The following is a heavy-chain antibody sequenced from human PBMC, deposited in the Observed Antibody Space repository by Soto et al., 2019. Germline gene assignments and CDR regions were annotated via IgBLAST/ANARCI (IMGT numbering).Heavy chain of an antibody. V-gene: IGHV4-39*01. Sequence: SETLSLTCTVSGGSVSNSNYYWGWIRQSPGKGLEWIGSVYYRGRSYSKSSVKSRVTISVDTSKNQFSLNLNSVTASDTAVYFCVSQRTSVLTQAYFDYWGPGALVTVFS. CDR3: VSQRTSVLTQAYFDY. D-gene: IGHD2-8*01. CDR2: VYYRGRS. CDR1: GGSVSNSNYY. J-gene: IGHJ4*02.